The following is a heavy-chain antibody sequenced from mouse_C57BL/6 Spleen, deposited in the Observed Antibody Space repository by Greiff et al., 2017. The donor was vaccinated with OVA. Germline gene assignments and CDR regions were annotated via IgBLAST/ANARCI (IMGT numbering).Heavy chain of an antibody. CDR2: INYDGSST. J-gene: IGHJ4*01. D-gene: IGHD2-4*01. Sequence: EVKLMESEGGLVQPGSSMKLSCTASGFTFSDYYMAWVRQVPEKGLEWVANINYDGSSTYYLDSLKSRFIISRDNAKNILYLQMSSLKSEDTATYYCARSDYDYAMDYWGQGTSVTVSS. CDR3: ARSDYDYAMDY. CDR1: GFTFSDYY. V-gene: IGHV5-16*01.